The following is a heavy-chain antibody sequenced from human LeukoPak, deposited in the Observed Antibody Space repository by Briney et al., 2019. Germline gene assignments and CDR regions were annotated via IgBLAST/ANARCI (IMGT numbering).Heavy chain of an antibody. J-gene: IGHJ5*02. V-gene: IGHV4-59*12. Sequence: NPSETLSLTCTVSGGSISSYYWSWIRQPPGKGLEWIGYIYYSGSTNYNPSLKSRVTISVDTSKNQFSLKLSSVTAADTAVYYCARGSRGRVRFDPWGQGTLVTVSS. CDR1: GGSISSYY. CDR3: ARGSRGRVRFDP. CDR2: IYYSGST.